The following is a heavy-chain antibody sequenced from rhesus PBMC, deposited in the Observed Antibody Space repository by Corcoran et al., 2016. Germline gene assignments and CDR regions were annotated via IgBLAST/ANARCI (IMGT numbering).Heavy chain of an antibody. V-gene: IGHV4-143*01. J-gene: IGHJ4*01. CDR2: IYGSGGST. CDR1: GGSISDNYY. CDR3: AREGYYYSGSYYSSLDY. Sequence: GLVKPSETLSLTCTVSGGSISDNYYWNWIRQPPGTGLEWMGRIYGSGGSTSYNPSLKSRFTISKDTSKNQFSLKLSSVTAADTAVYYCAREGYYYSGSYYSSLDYWGQGVLVTVSS. D-gene: IGHD3-16*01.